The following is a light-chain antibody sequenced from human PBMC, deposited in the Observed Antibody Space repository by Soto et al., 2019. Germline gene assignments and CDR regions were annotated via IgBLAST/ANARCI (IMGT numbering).Light chain of an antibody. CDR3: TSPTPGSLYV. V-gene: IGLV2-14*02. J-gene: IGLJ1*01. CDR2: EVT. CDR1: TSDVGSYNL. Sequence: QSALTQPASVSGSPGQSITISCTGTTSDVGSYNLVSWYQHHPGQAPKLLIYEVTKRPSGVSNRFSGSKSGSAASLTISGLQAEDEADYFCTSPTPGSLYVFGTGTKVTVL.